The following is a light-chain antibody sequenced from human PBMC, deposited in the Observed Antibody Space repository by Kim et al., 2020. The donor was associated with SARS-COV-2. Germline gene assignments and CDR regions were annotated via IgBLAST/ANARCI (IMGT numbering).Light chain of an antibody. CDR3: QSYDTSLSAYV. Sequence: QRVTISCTGSSSNIGTSYDVHCYQQIPGRAPKVVIYANKNRPSGVPDRFSASKSGTSASLAITGLQAEDEADYYCQSYDTSLSAYVFGSGTKVTVL. CDR2: ANK. CDR1: SSNIGTSYD. J-gene: IGLJ1*01. V-gene: IGLV1-40*01.